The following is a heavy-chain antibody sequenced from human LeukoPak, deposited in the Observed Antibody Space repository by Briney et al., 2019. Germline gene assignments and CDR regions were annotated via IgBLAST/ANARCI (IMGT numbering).Heavy chain of an antibody. D-gene: IGHD4-23*01. CDR3: ARAVGGKGYFDY. V-gene: IGHV3-30-3*01. CDR2: ISYDGSNK. Sequence: GRSLRLSCAASGFTFSSYAMHWVRQAPGKGLEWVAVISYDGSNKYYADSVKGRFTISRDNAKNSLYLQMNSLRAEDTAVYYCARAVGGKGYFDYWGQGTLVTVSS. J-gene: IGHJ4*02. CDR1: GFTFSSYA.